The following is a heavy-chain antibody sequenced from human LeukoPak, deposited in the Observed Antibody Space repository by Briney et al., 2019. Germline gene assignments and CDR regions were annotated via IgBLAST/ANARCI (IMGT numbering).Heavy chain of an antibody. CDR2: ISAYNGNT. Sequence: ASVKVSCKASGYTFTSYGISWVRQAPGQGLEWMGWISAYNGNTNYAQKLQGRVTMTTDTSTSTAYMELRSLRSDDTAVNYCARDGEGYCSSTSCYDLYFDYWGQGTLVTVSS. J-gene: IGHJ4*02. D-gene: IGHD2-2*01. CDR1: GYTFTSYG. V-gene: IGHV1-18*01. CDR3: ARDGEGYCSSTSCYDLYFDY.